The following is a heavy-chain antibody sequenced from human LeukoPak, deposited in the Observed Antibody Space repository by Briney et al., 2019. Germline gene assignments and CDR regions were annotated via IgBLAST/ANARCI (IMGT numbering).Heavy chain of an antibody. CDR3: AREGHSSGYCGAFDI. CDR1: GFIASSYG. D-gene: IGHD3-22*01. V-gene: IGHV3-23*01. J-gene: IGHJ3*02. CDR2: ISGGSGST. Sequence: PGGSLRLSCVVSGFIASSYGMSWVRQAPGKGLEWVSSISGGSGSTYYADSVKGRFTISRDNSKNTLYLQMDSLKDEDMANCAREGHSSGYCGAFDIWGPGTMVTVSS.